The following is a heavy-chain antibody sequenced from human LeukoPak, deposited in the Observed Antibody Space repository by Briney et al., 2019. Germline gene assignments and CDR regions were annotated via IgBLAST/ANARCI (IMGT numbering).Heavy chain of an antibody. V-gene: IGHV1-69*13. J-gene: IGHJ6*04. CDR2: MISIFVTA. Sequence: VKVSCKAPGGTFSTYAISWVRHATGQGLEWMGGMISIFVTANYAQQFQGRVTITADESTSTAYMELSSLRSEDTAVYYCAAGDYDILTGPTSDYYYYYGMDVWGKGTTVTVSS. CDR1: GGTFSTYA. D-gene: IGHD3-9*01. CDR3: AAGDYDILTGPTSDYYYYYGMDV.